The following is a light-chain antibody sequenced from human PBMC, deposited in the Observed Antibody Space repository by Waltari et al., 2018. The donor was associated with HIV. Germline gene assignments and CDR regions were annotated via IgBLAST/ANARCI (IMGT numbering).Light chain of an antibody. CDR3: QQYRSLPIT. J-gene: IGKJ4*01. V-gene: IGKV1-33*01. CDR1: HDTSFY. Sequence: DIQMTQSPSSLSASVGDTVTITCQASHDTSFYLNWYQQQPGKAPKLLIYDASNLERGVPSRFTGGGYGTHFTFTITSLQAEDISTYYCQQYRSLPITFGGGTKVEI. CDR2: DAS.